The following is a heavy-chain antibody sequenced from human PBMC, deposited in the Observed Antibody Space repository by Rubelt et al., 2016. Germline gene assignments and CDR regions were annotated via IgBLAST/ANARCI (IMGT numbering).Heavy chain of an antibody. V-gene: IGHV3-72*01. Sequence: VQLVESGGGLVQPGGSLRLSCAASGFTFSDHYMDWVRQAPGKGLEWVGRTRNKANSYTTEYAASVKGRFTISRDDSKSSLYLQMNSLKAEDTAVYYCAREGVGAYDYWGQGTLVTVSS. CDR1: GFTFSDHY. CDR2: TRNKANSYTT. J-gene: IGHJ4*02. D-gene: IGHD1-26*01. CDR3: AREGVGAYDY.